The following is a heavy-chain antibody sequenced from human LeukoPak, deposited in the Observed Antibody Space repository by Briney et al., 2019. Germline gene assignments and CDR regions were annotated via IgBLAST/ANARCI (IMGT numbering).Heavy chain of an antibody. CDR2: FDPEDGET. J-gene: IGHJ4*02. V-gene: IGHV1-24*01. Sequence: ASVKVSCKVSGYTLTELSMHWVRQAPGKGLEWMGGFDPEDGETIYAQKFQGRVTMTEDTSTDTAYMELSSLRSEDTAVYYCAKLASMVRGVIIRDVSPEFDYWGQGTLVTVSS. D-gene: IGHD3-10*01. CDR1: GYTLTELS. CDR3: AKLASMVRGVIIRDVSPEFDY.